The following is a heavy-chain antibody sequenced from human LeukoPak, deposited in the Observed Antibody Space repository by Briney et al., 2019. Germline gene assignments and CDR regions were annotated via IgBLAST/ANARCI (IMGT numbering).Heavy chain of an antibody. J-gene: IGHJ6*03. CDR1: GGSISSGGYY. CDR3: ARGGGYSSSWYYYYYYMDV. V-gene: IGHV4-31*03. CDR2: IYYSGST. Sequence: SETLSLTCTVSGGSISSGGYYWSWIRQHPGKGLEWIGYIYYSGSTNYNPSLKSRVTISVDTSKNQFSLKLSSVTAADTAVYYCARGGGYSSSWYYYYYYMDVWGKGTTVTVSS. D-gene: IGHD6-13*01.